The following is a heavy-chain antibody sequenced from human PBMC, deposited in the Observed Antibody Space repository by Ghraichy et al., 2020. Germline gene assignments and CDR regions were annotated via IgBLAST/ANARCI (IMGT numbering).Heavy chain of an antibody. CDR3: ARSLTGPEY. D-gene: IGHD1-14*01. Sequence: GGSLRLSCAATGFSFSNYWMHWVRQAPGKGLVWVSRIDSDGNSTDYADSVKGRFTISRDNARNMLYLQMNSLRVEDAAVYYCARSLTGPEYWGQGTQVTVCS. CDR1: GFSFSNYW. V-gene: IGHV3-74*01. CDR2: IDSDGNST. J-gene: IGHJ4*02.